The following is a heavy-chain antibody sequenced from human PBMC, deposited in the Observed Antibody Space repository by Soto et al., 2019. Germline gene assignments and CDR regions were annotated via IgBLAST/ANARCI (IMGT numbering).Heavy chain of an antibody. V-gene: IGHV4-34*02. CDR1: GGSFSGYY. Sequence: QVQLQQWGAGLLKPSETLSLTCAVYGGSFSGYYWSWIRQSPGKGLEWIGEITHSGSTNYNSSLKSRVTISVDTSKNQFSLKLSYVTAADTAVYYCARGRTLRYWGQGTLVTVSS. CDR3: ARGRTLRY. CDR2: ITHSGST. J-gene: IGHJ4*02.